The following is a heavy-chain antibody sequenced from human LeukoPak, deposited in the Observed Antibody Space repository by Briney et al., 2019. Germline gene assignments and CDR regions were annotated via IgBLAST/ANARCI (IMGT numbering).Heavy chain of an antibody. J-gene: IGHJ6*03. Sequence: PSETLSLTCALYGGSFSGYYWSWIRQPPGKGLEWIGEINHSGSTNYNPSLKSRVTISVDTSKNQFSLKLSSVTAADTAVYCCARGQIVVVVAGPYYYYYMDVWGKGTTVTVSS. D-gene: IGHD2-15*01. CDR1: GGSFSGYY. CDR3: ARGQIVVVVAGPYYYYYMDV. V-gene: IGHV4-34*01. CDR2: INHSGST.